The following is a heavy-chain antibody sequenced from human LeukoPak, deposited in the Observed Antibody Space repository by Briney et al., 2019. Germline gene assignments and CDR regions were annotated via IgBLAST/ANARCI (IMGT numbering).Heavy chain of an antibody. CDR2: MNSNRGNT. CDR1: GYTFTSYD. J-gene: IGHJ6*03. V-gene: IGHV1-8*01. D-gene: IGHD3-3*01. CDR3: ARGEDYDFWSGYKNYYYMDV. Sequence: GSVKVSCKASGYTFTSYDINWVRQATGQGLEWMGWMNSNRGNTGYAQKFQGRVTMTRNTSISTAYMELSSLRSEDTAVYYCARGEDYDFWSGYKNYYYMDVWGKGTTVTVSS.